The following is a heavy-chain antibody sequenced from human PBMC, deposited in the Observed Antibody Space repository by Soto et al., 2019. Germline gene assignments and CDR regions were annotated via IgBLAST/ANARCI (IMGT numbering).Heavy chain of an antibody. CDR2: ISDDGSNK. V-gene: IGHV3-30-3*01. Sequence: PGGSLRLSCAASGFTFSSYPMHWVRQAPGKGLEWVAVISDDGSNKYYADSVKGRFTISRDNSKNTLYLQMNSLRTEDTAVYYCASPYYDFWSGHRAFDIWGPGTMVTVSS. CDR1: GFTFSSYP. D-gene: IGHD3-3*01. CDR3: ASPYYDFWSGHRAFDI. J-gene: IGHJ3*02.